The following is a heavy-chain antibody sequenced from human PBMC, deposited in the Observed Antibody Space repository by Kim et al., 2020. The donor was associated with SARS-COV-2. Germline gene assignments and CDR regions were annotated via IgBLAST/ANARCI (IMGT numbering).Heavy chain of an antibody. V-gene: IGHV7-4-1*02. J-gene: IGHJ4*02. Sequence: YAQGFTGRFVFSLDTSVSTAYLQISSLKAEDTAVYYCARVSYFDWYRVDYWGQGTLVTVSS. CDR3: ARVSYFDWYRVDY. D-gene: IGHD3-9*01.